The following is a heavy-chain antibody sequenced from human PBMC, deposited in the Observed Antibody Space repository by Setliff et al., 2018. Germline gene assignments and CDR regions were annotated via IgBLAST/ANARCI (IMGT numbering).Heavy chain of an antibody. Sequence: ASVKVSCKASGYTFTGYYMNWVRQAPGQGLEWMGIINPSGGDSTYEPRFQGRVTMTSDTSTSTFYMMLSSLRSDDTAVYYCARGGVTTFLPMGYWGQGSLVTVSS. CDR1: GYTFTGYY. D-gene: IGHD4-17*01. V-gene: IGHV1-46*03. CDR3: ARGGVTTFLPMGY. CDR2: INPSGGDS. J-gene: IGHJ4*02.